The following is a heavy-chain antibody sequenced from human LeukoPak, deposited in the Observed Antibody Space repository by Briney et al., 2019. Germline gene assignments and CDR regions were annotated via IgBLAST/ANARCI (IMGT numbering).Heavy chain of an antibody. V-gene: IGHV1-2*02. CDR3: ARAASIGEEDWFDP. CDR2: INPNSGGT. J-gene: IGHJ5*02. CDR1: GYIFTGYY. Sequence: ASVKVSCKASGYIFTGYYMHWVRQAPGQGLEWMGWINPNSGGTNYAQEFQGRVTMTRDTSISTAYMELSRLRSDDTAVYYCARAASIGEEDWFDPWGQRTLVTVSS.